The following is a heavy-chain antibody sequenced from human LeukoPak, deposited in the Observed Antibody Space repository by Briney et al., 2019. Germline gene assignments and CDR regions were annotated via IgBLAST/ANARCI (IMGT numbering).Heavy chain of an antibody. CDR3: TTGPGNYFDY. D-gene: IGHD1-1*01. Sequence: GGSLRLSCAASGFTFDDYAMHWVRQAPGKGLEWVSGISWNSGSIGYADSVKGRFTISRDNAKNSLYLQMNSLKTEDTAVYYCTTGPGNYFDYWGQGTLVTVSS. CDR2: ISWNSGSI. J-gene: IGHJ4*02. CDR1: GFTFDDYA. V-gene: IGHV3-9*01.